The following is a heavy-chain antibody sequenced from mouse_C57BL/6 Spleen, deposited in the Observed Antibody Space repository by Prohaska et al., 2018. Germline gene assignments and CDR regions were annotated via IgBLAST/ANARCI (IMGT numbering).Heavy chain of an antibody. CDR2: INPNNGGT. D-gene: IGHD2-5*01. Sequence: HVKSLEWIGDINPNNGGTIYNQKFKGKATLTVDKSSSTAYMELRSLTSEDTAVYYCARRGYYSNYEGYYYAMDYWGQGTSVTVSS. V-gene: IGHV1-18*01. CDR3: ARRGYYSNYEGYYYAMDY. J-gene: IGHJ4*01.